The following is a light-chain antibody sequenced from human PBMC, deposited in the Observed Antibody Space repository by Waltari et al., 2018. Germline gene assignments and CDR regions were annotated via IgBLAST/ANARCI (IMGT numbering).Light chain of an antibody. V-gene: IGLV2-14*01. Sequence: QSALTQPASVSGSRGQSITISCTGTSSDVGSYNYVSWYQQHPGKAPKLMIYDVSKRPSGVSSRFSGSKSGNTASLTISGLQAEDEADYYCTSYTSSNTYVFGTGTKVTVL. CDR1: SSDVGSYNY. CDR3: TSYTSSNTYV. J-gene: IGLJ1*01. CDR2: DVS.